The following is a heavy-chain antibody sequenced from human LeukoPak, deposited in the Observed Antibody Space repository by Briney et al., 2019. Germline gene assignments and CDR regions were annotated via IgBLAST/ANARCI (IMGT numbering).Heavy chain of an antibody. CDR1: GFTLRSYW. V-gene: IGHV3-74*01. CDR3: ARDPDRSGWSTFEY. D-gene: IGHD6-19*01. Sequence: GGSLRLSCAASGFTLRSYWMHWVRQVPGEGLVWVSRINSDGSSTTYADSVKGRLTISRDNAKNTLYLQMNSLRAEDTALYFCARDPDRSGWSTFEYWGQGSLVTVSS. CDR2: INSDGSST. J-gene: IGHJ4*02.